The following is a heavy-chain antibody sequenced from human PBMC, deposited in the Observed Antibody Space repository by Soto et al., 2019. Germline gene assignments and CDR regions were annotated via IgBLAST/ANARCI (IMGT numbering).Heavy chain of an antibody. V-gene: IGHV3-21*01. CDR3: AKYTSAYTRYFDY. CDR2: ISPSSAYI. CDR1: GFIFSSYS. D-gene: IGHD3-16*01. J-gene: IGHJ4*02. Sequence: PXGSLRLSCAASGFIFSSYSMNWVRQVPGKGLDWVSSISPSSAYISYADSVKGRFTISRDNAKTSLYLQMNSLRADDTAIYYCAKYTSAYTRYFDYWGQGTLVTVSS.